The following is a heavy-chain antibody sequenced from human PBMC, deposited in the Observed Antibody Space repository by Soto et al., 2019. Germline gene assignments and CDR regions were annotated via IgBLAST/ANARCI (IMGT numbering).Heavy chain of an antibody. D-gene: IGHD1-20*01. CDR1: GFTFSSSG. CDR3: AKEFHSWNYFDY. V-gene: IGHV3-30*18. CDR2: ISYDGSNK. Sequence: GALRLSCAASGFTFSSSGMHWVRQAPGKGLEWVAVISYDGSNKFYADSVKGRFTISRDNFRNTLYLQMNSLRAEDTAVYYCAKEFHSWNYFDYWGQGTLVTVSS. J-gene: IGHJ4*02.